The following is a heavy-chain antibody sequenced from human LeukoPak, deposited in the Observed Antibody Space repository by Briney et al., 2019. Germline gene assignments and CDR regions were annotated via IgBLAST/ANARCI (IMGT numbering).Heavy chain of an antibody. CDR2: IYTSGTT. V-gene: IGHV4-4*07. Sequence: SETLSLTCTVSGGSISTDYWTWIRQPAGQGLELIGLIYTSGTTNYNPSLKSRVTISGDTSKNQISLKLSSVTAADTAVYFCARLLQVKGGGGYYIGYWGQGTLVTVSS. CDR3: ARLLQVKGGGGYYIGY. D-gene: IGHD3-22*01. J-gene: IGHJ4*02. CDR1: GGSISTDY.